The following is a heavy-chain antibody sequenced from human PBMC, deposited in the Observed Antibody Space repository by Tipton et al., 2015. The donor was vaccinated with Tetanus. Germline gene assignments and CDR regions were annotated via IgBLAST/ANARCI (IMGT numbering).Heavy chain of an antibody. D-gene: IGHD4-11*01. Sequence: TLPLTCTVSGGSINSVNYYWSWIRQPPGKGLEWIGYVFHSGSTKYNPSLKSRVTISVDTSKNQFSLKLRSVTAADTAVYYCARDSNFYSYSYKGMDVWGQGTTVTVSS. CDR2: VFHSGST. J-gene: IGHJ6*02. CDR1: GGSINSVNYY. CDR3: ARDSNFYSYSYKGMDV. V-gene: IGHV4-61*01.